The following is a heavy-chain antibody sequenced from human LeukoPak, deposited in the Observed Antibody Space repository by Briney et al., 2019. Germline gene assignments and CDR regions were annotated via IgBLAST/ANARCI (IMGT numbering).Heavy chain of an antibody. Sequence: GESLKISCQASGYTFTNSWIGWVRQMPGRGLEWMGIIYPGDSDTRYNPSFQGQVTISTDKSISTAYLQWSSLKASDTAIYYCARHSGYCGTYSCYADGHYYYMDVWGKGTTVTVSS. D-gene: IGHD2-2*01. CDR3: ARHSGYCGTYSCYADGHYYYMDV. J-gene: IGHJ6*03. CDR1: GYTFTNSW. V-gene: IGHV5-51*01. CDR2: IYPGDSDT.